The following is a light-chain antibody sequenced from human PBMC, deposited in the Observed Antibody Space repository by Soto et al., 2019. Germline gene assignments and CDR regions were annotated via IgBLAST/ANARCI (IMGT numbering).Light chain of an antibody. CDR1: QSIGRS. V-gene: IGKV1-39*01. CDR2: GAS. J-gene: IGKJ4*02. Sequence: DIQMTQSPSSLSASVGDRVTITCRASQSIGRSLNWYQQKPGKAPKLLIYGASSLESGVPSRFSGSGSGTDVTLTIHSLEPEDIATYCCQQSYSLPLTFGRGTRVEIK. CDR3: QQSYSLPLT.